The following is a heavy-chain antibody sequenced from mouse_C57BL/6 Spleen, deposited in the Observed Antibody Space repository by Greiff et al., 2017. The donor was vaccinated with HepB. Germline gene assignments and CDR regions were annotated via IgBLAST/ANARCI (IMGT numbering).Heavy chain of an antibody. CDR2: IYPGDGDT. CDR3: ANLLPFDY. Sequence: QVQLQQSGPELVKPGASVKISCKASGYAFSSSWMNWVKQRPGKGLEWIGRIYPGDGDTNYNGKFKGKATLTADKSSSTAYMQLSSLASEDSAVYFCANLLPFDYWGQGTTLTVSS. V-gene: IGHV1-82*01. CDR1: GYAFSSSW. D-gene: IGHD2-1*01. J-gene: IGHJ2*01.